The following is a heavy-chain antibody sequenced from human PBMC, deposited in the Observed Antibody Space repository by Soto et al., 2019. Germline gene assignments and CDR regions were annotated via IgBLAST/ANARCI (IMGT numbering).Heavy chain of an antibody. V-gene: IGHV3-23*01. CDR3: SQAEDGIRYLVPVSACLLNRSSDL. Sequence: PGKGLEWSTAISGTGSRRGYADSVRGRFTVSRDNSKNTLYLQMNSLRDEDTAVYFFSQAEDGIRYLVPVSACLLNRSSDL. CDR2: ISGTGSRR. D-gene: IGHD3-9*01. J-gene: IGHJ2*01.